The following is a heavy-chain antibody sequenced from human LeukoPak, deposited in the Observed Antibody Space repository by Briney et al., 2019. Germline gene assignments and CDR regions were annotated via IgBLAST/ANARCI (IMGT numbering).Heavy chain of an antibody. J-gene: IGHJ4*02. CDR3: ARGGDGYNYAHFDY. Sequence: PSETLSHTCTVSGGSISSGDYYWSWIRQPPGKGLEWIGYIYYSGSTYYNPSLKSRVTISVDTSKNQFSLKLSSVTAADTAVYYCARGGDGYNYAHFDYWGQGTLVTVSS. D-gene: IGHD5-24*01. CDR1: GGSISSGDYY. V-gene: IGHV4-30-4*08. CDR2: IYYSGST.